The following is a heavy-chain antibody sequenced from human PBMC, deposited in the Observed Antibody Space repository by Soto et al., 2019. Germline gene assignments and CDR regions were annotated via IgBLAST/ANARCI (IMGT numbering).Heavy chain of an antibody. V-gene: IGHV6-1*01. CDR2: TYYRSKWYN. CDR3: ARDQRVPLLYYYYYGMDV. J-gene: IGHJ6*02. D-gene: IGHD2-2*01. CDR1: GDIVSSNSAA. Sequence: SQTLSLTCAISGDIVSSNSAAWNWIRQSPSRGLEWLGRTYYRSKWYNDYAVSVQSRITINPDTSKNQLSLQLNSVTPEDTAVYYCARDQRVPLLYYYYYGMDVWGQGTTVTVSS.